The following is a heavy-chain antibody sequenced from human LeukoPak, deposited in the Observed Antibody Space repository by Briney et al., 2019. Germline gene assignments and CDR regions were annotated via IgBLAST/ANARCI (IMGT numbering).Heavy chain of an antibody. V-gene: IGHV3-23*01. CDR3: AKENSGKYPDY. J-gene: IGHJ4*02. CDR1: GFTSANYT. Sequence: GGSLRLSCTASGFTSANYTVSWVRQAPGKGLEWVSAITGSGGYTYYADSVKGRFTISRDDSKNTLYLQMNSLRAEDTAVYYCAKENSGKYPDYWGQGTLVTVSS. D-gene: IGHD1-26*01. CDR2: ITGSGGYT.